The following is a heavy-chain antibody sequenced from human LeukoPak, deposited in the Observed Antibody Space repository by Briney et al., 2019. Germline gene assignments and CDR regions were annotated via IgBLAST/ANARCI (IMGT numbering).Heavy chain of an antibody. CDR3: ARDQPLYYYYGMDV. V-gene: IGHV1-69*04. J-gene: IGHJ6*02. CDR1: GGTFSSYT. CDR2: IIPILGIA. Sequence: ASVKVSCEASGGTFSSYTISWVRQAPGQGLEWMGRIIPILGIANYAQKFQGRVTITADKSTSTAYMELSSLRSEDTAVYYCARDQPLYYYYGMDVWGQGTTVTVSS.